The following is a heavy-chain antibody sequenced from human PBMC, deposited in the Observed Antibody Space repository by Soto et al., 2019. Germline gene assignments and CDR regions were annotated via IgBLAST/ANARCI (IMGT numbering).Heavy chain of an antibody. V-gene: IGHV4-4*02. J-gene: IGHJ2*01. CDR2: IYHSGTT. Sequence: QVQLQESGPGLVKPSGTLSLTCAVSSGSISSSNWWSWVRQPPGKGLEWIGEIYHSGTTNYKPSLKSRFTIPVDKSKNQFSLELSSVTAAATAVYYCARADCSGGSCFIRYFDLLGRGTLVTVSS. CDR1: SGSISSSNW. D-gene: IGHD2-15*01. CDR3: ARADCSGGSCFIRYFDL.